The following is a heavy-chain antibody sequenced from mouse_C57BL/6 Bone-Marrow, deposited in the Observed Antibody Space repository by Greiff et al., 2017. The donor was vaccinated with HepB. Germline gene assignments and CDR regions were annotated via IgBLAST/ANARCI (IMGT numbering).Heavy chain of an antibody. D-gene: IGHD1-1*02. CDR2: TFYSGIT. V-gene: IGHV3-3*01. CDR1: GFSINSDCY. CDR3: ARDRGGYGDWYFDV. Sequence: EVQLQESGPSLVRPSQTLSLTCTVTGFSINSDCYWIWIRQFPGNKLEYIGYTFYSGITYYNPSLESRTYITRDTSKSQSSLKLSSVTTEDTATYYCARDRGGYGDWYFDVWGTGTTVTVSS. J-gene: IGHJ1*03.